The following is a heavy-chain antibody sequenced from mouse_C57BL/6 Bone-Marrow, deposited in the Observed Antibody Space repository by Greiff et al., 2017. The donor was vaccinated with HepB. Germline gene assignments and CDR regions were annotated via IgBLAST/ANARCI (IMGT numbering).Heavy chain of an antibody. D-gene: IGHD1-1*01. CDR1: GYSITSGYY. V-gene: IGHV3-6*01. Sequence: DVQLQESGPGLVKPSQSLSLTCSVTGYSITSGYYWNWIRQFPGNKLEWMGYISYDGSNNYNPSLKNRISITRDTSKNQFFLKLNSVTTEDTATYYCARNDGSSLAWFAYWGQGTLVTVSA. CDR3: ARNDGSSLAWFAY. CDR2: ISYDGSN. J-gene: IGHJ3*01.